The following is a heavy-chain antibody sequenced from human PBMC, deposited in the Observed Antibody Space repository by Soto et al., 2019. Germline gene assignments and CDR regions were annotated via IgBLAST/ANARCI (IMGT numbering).Heavy chain of an antibody. Sequence: SVKVSCKASGGTFSSYAISWVRQAPGQGLEWMGGIIPIFGTANYAQKFQGRVTITADESTSTAYMELSSLRSEDTAVYYCARGPTYYYDSSGYYFDYWGQGTLVTV. CDR2: IIPIFGTA. CDR1: GGTFSSYA. J-gene: IGHJ4*02. CDR3: ARGPTYYYDSSGYYFDY. D-gene: IGHD3-22*01. V-gene: IGHV1-69*13.